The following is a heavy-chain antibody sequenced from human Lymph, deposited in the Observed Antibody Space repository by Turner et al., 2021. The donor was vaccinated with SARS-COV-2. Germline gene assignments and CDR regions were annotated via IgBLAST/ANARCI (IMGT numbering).Heavy chain of an antibody. CDR2: IIPMLGIA. CDR3: ARGRLGAYSGSYNSWFDP. V-gene: IGHV1-69*04. CDR1: GPTFISYS. D-gene: IGHD1-26*01. Sequence: QVQLVLSGAEVKMPGSSVKVSCKASGPTFISYSISWVRQAPGQGLESIGRIIPMLGIADYAQKIQCRVTITADKSTSTDYMKLSSQRSEDTAVYYCARGRLGAYSGSYNSWFDPWGQGTLVTVSS. J-gene: IGHJ5*02.